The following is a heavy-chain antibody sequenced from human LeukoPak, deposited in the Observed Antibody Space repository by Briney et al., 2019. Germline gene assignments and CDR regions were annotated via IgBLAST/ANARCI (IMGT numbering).Heavy chain of an antibody. D-gene: IGHD1-26*01. J-gene: IGHJ4*02. CDR1: GFTFSSYA. CDR2: ISGSGGTT. CDR3: AKIKPRGVVGGSFDY. V-gene: IGHV3-23*01. Sequence: PRGSLRLSCAASGFTFSSYAMSWVRQAPGKGLEWVSAISGSGGTTYYADSVKGRFTISRDNSKNTLYLQMNSLRAEDTAVYYCAKIKPRGVVGGSFDYWGQGTLVTVSS.